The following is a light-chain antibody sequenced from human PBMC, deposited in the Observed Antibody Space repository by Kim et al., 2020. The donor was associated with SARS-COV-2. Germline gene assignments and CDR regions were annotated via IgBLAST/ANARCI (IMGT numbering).Light chain of an antibody. Sequence: VSPRERATLSCTASQSVSSSLAWYQQRPGQAPRLLISGASTRATGIPARFSGGGSGTDFTLTISSLQSEDFAVYYCQQYDKWPRTCGQGTKVDIK. CDR2: GAS. CDR3: QQYDKWPRT. V-gene: IGKV3-15*01. CDR1: QSVSSS. J-gene: IGKJ1*01.